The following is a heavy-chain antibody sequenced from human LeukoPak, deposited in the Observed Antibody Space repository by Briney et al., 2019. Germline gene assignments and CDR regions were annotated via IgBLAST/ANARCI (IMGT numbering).Heavy chain of an antibody. CDR3: ARVGDKGAFDY. CDR1: GCTFRSYA. V-gene: IGHV3-64*01. D-gene: IGHD3-16*01. Sequence: PGGSLRLSCAASGCTFRSYAMRWVRQAPGKRLEYVSAITNNGDSTYYANSVKGRFIISRDNSKNTLYLQMGSLRAEEMAVYYCARVGDKGAFDYWGQGTLVTVSS. J-gene: IGHJ4*02. CDR2: ITNNGDST.